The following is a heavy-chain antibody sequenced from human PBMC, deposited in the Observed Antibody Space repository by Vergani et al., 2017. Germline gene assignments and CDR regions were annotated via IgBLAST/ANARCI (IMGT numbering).Heavy chain of an antibody. CDR2: ISARYPST. D-gene: IGHD3-10*01. V-gene: IGHV3-23*01. Sequence: EVQLLQSGGGVIQPGGSVRLSCAASGFTFSACPMTWVRQAPGKGLEWVSAISARYPSTYYADSVKGRFTISRDNSKNILYLQMNSLRAEDTAVYYCARDRYYLGSGSYPYFYYYGLDVWGQGTAVTVSS. CDR3: ARDRYYLGSGSYPYFYYYGLDV. J-gene: IGHJ6*02. CDR1: GFTFSACP.